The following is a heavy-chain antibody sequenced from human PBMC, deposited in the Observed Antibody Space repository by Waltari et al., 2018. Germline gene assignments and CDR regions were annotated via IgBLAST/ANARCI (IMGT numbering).Heavy chain of an antibody. CDR2: VYYSGGT. CDR3: ARIRWDLPHAFDI. J-gene: IGHJ3*02. CDR1: GGSMRSSSYY. V-gene: IGHV4-39*02. Sequence: QLLLQESGPGLVKPSETLSVTCTVSGGSMRSSSYYWGWIRQPPGKGLEWIGSVYYSGGTFYTPSLKSRVTISVDTSENHFSLRLNSVTAADTAVYYCARIRWDLPHAFDIWGLGTMLTVSS. D-gene: IGHD1-26*01.